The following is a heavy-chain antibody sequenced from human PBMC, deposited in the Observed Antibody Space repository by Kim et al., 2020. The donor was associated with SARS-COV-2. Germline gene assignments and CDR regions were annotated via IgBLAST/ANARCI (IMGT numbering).Heavy chain of an antibody. CDR3: ARGPGSAVTRPNNWFDP. D-gene: IGHD5-18*01. J-gene: IGHJ5*02. CDR1: GGSFSGYY. V-gene: IGHV4-34*01. CDR2: INHSGST. Sequence: SETLSLTCAVYGGSFSGYYWNWIRQPPGKGLEWIGEINHSGSTNFNPSLKSRVSISTDKAKHQFSLRLNSVTAADTALYYCARGPGSAVTRPNNWFDPWGQGTLVTVSS.